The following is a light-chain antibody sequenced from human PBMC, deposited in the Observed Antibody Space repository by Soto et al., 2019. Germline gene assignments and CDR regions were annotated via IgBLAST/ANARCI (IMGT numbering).Light chain of an antibody. V-gene: IGKV1-39*01. CDR2: AAS. J-gene: IGKJ4*01. Sequence: DIQMTQSPVSLSASVGDRVTITCRASQSISNFLNWVQHKPGNAPKVLISAASTLQSGVPPRFSGSESGTDFTLTISSLQPEDSASYYCQQYYNSVLTFGGGTKVDIK. CDR1: QSISNF. CDR3: QQYYNSVLT.